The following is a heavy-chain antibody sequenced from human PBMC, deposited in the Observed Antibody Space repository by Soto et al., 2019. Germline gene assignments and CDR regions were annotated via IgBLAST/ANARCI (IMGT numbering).Heavy chain of an antibody. CDR1: GYIFTSYY. CDR3: SRVDPGETSPFDH. Sequence: ASVKVSCKASGYIFTSYYLHWVRQAPGQGLEWKGWINPFDGSRMFAQSFQGRVNFTRDTSTSTVYMKLSGLRSDDTAVYYCSRVDPGETSPFDHWG. V-gene: IGHV1-46*03. CDR2: INPFDGSR. J-gene: IGHJ4*01. D-gene: IGHD3-10*01.